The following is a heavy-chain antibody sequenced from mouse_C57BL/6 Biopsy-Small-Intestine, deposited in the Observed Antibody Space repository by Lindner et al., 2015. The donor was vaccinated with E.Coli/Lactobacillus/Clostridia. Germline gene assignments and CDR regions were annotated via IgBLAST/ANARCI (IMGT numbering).Heavy chain of an antibody. CDR3: ARRGWDNAMDY. V-gene: IGHV1-85*01. J-gene: IGHJ4*01. D-gene: IGHD4-1*01. Sequence: LQLQESGPELVKPGASVKLSCKASGYTFTSYDINWVKQRPGQGLEWIGWIYPRDGSTKYNEKFRGKATLTVDTSSSTTYMELHSLTSEDSAVYFCARRGWDNAMDYWGQGTSVTVSS. CDR1: GYTFTSYD. CDR2: IYPRDGST.